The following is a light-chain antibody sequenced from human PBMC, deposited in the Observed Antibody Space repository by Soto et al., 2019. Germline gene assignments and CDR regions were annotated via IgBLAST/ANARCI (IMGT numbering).Light chain of an antibody. CDR2: KAS. CDR3: QQYNSYPWT. CDR1: QSISSW. J-gene: IGKJ1*01. V-gene: IGKV1-5*03. Sequence: DIQMTQSPSTLSASVGDRVTITCRASQSISSWLAWYQQKPGKAPKLLIYKASSLESGVPSRFSGSGSGTEFTLTISSLQPDDLATYDCQQYNSYPWTFSHRTKVESK.